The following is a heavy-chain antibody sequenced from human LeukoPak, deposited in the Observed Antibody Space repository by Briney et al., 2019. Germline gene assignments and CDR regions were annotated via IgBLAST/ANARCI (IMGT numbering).Heavy chain of an antibody. CDR2: MNPNSGNT. D-gene: IGHD2-21*01. CDR1: GYTFTTYD. Sequence: GASVKVSCKASGYTFTTYDINWVRQATGQGLEWMAWMNPNSGNTGYAQKFQGRVTMTRNTSISTAYMELSSLRSEDTAVYYCARVAGNCGGDCYRLVYWGQGTLVTGSS. J-gene: IGHJ4*02. V-gene: IGHV1-8*01. CDR3: ARVAGNCGGDCYRLVY.